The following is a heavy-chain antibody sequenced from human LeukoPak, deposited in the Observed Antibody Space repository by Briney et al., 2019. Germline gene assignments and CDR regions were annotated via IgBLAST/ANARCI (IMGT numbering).Heavy chain of an antibody. CDR3: AKHRFESGGYHSTD. Sequence: GRTLRLSCAASGFTFSSYAMSWVRQALGKGLAWVPPISGGSGSTYCADSVKGRFTISRDNSKNTLYLQMNSLRDEDTAVYYCAKHRFESGGYHSTDWGQGTLVTVSS. D-gene: IGHD3-22*01. CDR1: GFTFSSYA. V-gene: IGHV3-23*01. J-gene: IGHJ4*02. CDR2: ISGGSGST.